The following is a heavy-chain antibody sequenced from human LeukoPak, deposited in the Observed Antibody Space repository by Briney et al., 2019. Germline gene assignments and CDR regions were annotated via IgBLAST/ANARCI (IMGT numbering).Heavy chain of an antibody. CDR2: FYNSGST. J-gene: IGHJ4*02. CDR3: ATIDEGSGWYSDY. V-gene: IGHV4-59*11. D-gene: IGHD6-19*01. Sequence: SETLSLTCSVSGASINSHYWNWIRQPPGRGLEWIGYFYNSGSTNYNPSLKSRVTISVDTSNNQFSLKLSSVTAADTAVYYCATIDEGSGWYSDYWGQGTLVTVSS. CDR1: GASINSHY.